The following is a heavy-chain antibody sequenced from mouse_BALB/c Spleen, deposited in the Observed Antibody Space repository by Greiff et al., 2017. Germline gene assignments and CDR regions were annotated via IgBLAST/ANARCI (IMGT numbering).Heavy chain of an antibody. CDR1: GYTFTSYY. CDR2: INPSNGGT. CDR3: TRGDGSSYDYAMDY. D-gene: IGHD1-1*01. Sequence: QVQLQQSGAELVKPGASVKLSCKASGYTFTSYYMYWVKQRPGQGLEWIGEINPSNGGTNFNEKFKSKATLTVDKSSSTAYMQLSSLTSEDSAVYYCTRGDGSSYDYAMDYWGQGTSVTVSS. J-gene: IGHJ4*01. V-gene: IGHV1S81*02.